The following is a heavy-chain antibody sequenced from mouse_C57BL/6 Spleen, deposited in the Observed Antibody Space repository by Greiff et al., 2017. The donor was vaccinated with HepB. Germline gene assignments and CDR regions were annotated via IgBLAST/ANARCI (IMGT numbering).Heavy chain of an antibody. V-gene: IGHV1-82*01. CDR2: IYPGDGDT. CDR1: GYAFSSSW. CDR3: ARGNPYYAMDY. J-gene: IGHJ4*01. Sequence: QVQLKQSGPELVKPGASVKISCKASGYAFSSSWMNWVKQRPGKGLEWIGRIYPGDGDTNYNGKFKGKATLTADKSSSTASMQLSSLTSEDSAVYFCARGNPYYAMDYWGQGTSVTVSS. D-gene: IGHD2-1*01.